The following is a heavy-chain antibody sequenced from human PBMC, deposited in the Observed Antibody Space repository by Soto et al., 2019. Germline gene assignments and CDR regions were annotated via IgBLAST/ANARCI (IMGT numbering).Heavy chain of an antibody. Sequence: EASVKVSCKASGYTFTSYYMHWVRQAPGQGLEWMGIINPSGGSTSYAQKFQGRVTMTRDTSTSTVYMELSSLRSEDTAVYYCARDLFWSGYSPLYYYYGMDVWGQGTTVTVSS. V-gene: IGHV1-46*01. CDR1: GYTFTSYY. CDR2: INPSGGST. D-gene: IGHD3-3*01. CDR3: ARDLFWSGYSPLYYYYGMDV. J-gene: IGHJ6*02.